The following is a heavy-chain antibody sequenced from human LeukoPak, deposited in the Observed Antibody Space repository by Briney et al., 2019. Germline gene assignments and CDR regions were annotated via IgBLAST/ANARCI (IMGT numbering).Heavy chain of an antibody. CDR2: IGTAGDT. CDR1: GFTFSSYD. V-gene: IGHV3-13*01. D-gene: IGHD1-26*01. CDR3: ARETREGYFDY. Sequence: XSXAASGFTFSSYDMHWVRHATGKGLEWVSAIGTAGDTYYPGSVKGRFTISRENAKNSLYLQMNSLRAGDTAVYYCARETREGYFDYWGQGTLVTVSS. J-gene: IGHJ4*02.